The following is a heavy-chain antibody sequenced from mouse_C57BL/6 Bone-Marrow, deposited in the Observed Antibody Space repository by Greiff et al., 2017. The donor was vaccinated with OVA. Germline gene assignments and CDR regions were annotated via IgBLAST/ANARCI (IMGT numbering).Heavy chain of an antibody. D-gene: IGHD1-1*02. CDR2: IDPENGDT. CDR3: TFLWYYFDY. Sequence: EVQLQQSGAELVRPGASVKLSCTSSGFNIKDDYMHWVKQRPEQGLEWIGWIDPENGDTEYASKFQGKATITADTSSNTAYLQLSSLTSEDTAVYYCTFLWYYFDYWGQGTTLTVSS. CDR1: GFNIKDDY. J-gene: IGHJ2*01. V-gene: IGHV14-4*01.